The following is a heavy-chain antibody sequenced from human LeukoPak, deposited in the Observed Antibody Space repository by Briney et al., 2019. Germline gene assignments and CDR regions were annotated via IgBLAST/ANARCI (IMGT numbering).Heavy chain of an antibody. J-gene: IGHJ5*02. CDR2: IRSKANSYAT. V-gene: IGHV3-73*01. CDR1: AFTFSGSA. D-gene: IGHD3-16*01. CDR3: TRRIMTTSPFDP. Sequence: GGSLKLSCAASAFTFSGSAMHLVRQASGKGLEWVGRIRSKANSYATAYAASVKGRFTISRDDSKNTAYLQMNSLKTEDTAVYYCTRRIMTTSPFDPWGQGTLVTVSS.